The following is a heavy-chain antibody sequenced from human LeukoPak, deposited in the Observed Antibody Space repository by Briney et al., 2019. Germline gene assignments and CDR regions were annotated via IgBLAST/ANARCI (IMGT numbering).Heavy chain of an antibody. CDR2: IKQDGSEK. D-gene: IGHD3-22*01. Sequence: QPGGSLRLSCAVSGITLSNYGMSWVRQAPGKGLEWVASIKQDGSEKYYVDSVMGRFTISRDNAKNSLHLQMNSVRAEDTAVYYCARVDNSGSIPDYWGQGTLVIVSS. J-gene: IGHJ4*02. CDR3: ARVDNSGSIPDY. V-gene: IGHV3-7*01. CDR1: GITLSNYG.